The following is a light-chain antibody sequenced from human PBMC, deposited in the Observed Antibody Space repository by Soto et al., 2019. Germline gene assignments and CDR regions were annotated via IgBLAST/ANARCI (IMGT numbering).Light chain of an antibody. J-gene: IGKJ4*01. CDR2: DSS. CDR3: LQRSNWQLT. Sequence: EVVLTQSPVTLSLSPGERATLSCRASQSVSSYLAWYQQKPGQAPRLLIYDSSDRATAIPARFSGSGSGTDFTLTITSLEPEDFGVYYCLQRSNWQLTFGGRTKVDIK. CDR1: QSVSSY. V-gene: IGKV3-11*01.